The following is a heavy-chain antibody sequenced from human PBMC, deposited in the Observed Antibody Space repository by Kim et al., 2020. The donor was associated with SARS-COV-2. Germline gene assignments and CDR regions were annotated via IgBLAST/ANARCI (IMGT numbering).Heavy chain of an antibody. CDR3: ARGGRAVFCSAGSCLRTRDHYGMDV. Sequence: GGSLRLSCAASGFIFSTYTMNWVRQAPGKGLEWIASIGSSSTSIYYAGSVKGRFTISRDNAKNSLFLQMNSLRAEDTAVYYCARGGRAVFCSAGSCLRTRDHYGMDVWGQGTTVTVS. V-gene: IGHV3-21*01. CDR2: IGSSSTSI. J-gene: IGHJ6*02. CDR1: GFIFSTYT. D-gene: IGHD2-15*01.